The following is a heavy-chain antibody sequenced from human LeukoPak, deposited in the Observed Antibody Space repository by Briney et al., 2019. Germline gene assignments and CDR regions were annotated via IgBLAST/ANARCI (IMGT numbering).Heavy chain of an antibody. CDR2: INHSGST. Sequence: SETLSLTCAVYGGSFSGYYWSWIRQPPGKGLEWIGEINHSGSTNYNPSLKSRVTISVDTSKNQFSLKLSSVTAADTAVYYCARYRYSSSWYNWFDPWGQGTLVTVSS. CDR3: ARYRYSSSWYNWFDP. J-gene: IGHJ5*02. CDR1: GGSFSGYY. D-gene: IGHD6-13*01. V-gene: IGHV4-34*01.